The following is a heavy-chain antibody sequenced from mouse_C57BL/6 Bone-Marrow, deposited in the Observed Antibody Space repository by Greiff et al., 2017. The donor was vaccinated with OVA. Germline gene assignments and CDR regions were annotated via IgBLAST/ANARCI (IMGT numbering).Heavy chain of an antibody. CDR1: GFTFSSYA. J-gene: IGHJ4*01. D-gene: IGHD4-1*01. CDR2: ISSGGDYI. Sequence: DVQLVESGEGLVKPGGSLKLSCAASGFTFSSYAMSWVRQTPEKRLEWVAYISSGGDYIYYADTVKGRFTISRDNARNTLYLQMSSLKSEDTAMYYCTRDRAGPPYYAMDYWGQGTSVTVSS. CDR3: TRDRAGPPYYAMDY. V-gene: IGHV5-9-1*02.